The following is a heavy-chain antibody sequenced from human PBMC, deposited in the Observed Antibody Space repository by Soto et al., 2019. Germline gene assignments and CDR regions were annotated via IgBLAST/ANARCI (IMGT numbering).Heavy chain of an antibody. CDR2: ISYDGSNK. V-gene: IGHV3-30-3*01. CDR1: GFTFSSYA. CDR3: ARGGRYGGSYYGMDV. D-gene: IGHD1-26*01. Sequence: QVQLVESGGGVVQPGRSLRLSCAASGFTFSSYAMHWVRQAPGKGLEWVAVISYDGSNKYYADSVKGRFTISRDNSKNTLYLQMNSLRAEDTAVYYCARGGRYGGSYYGMDVWGQGTTLTVSS. J-gene: IGHJ6*02.